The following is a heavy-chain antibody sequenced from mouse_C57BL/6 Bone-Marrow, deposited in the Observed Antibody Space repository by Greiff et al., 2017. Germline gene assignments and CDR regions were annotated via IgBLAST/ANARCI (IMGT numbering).Heavy chain of an antibody. J-gene: IGHJ1*03. Sequence: VQLQQSGAELARPGASVKLSCKASGYTFTSYGMSWVKQRTGQGLEWIGEIYPRSGNTYYNEKFKGKATLTADNSSSTAYMELRSLTSEYSAVYVCERGTYGSSSYWYFDVWGTGTTVTVSS. V-gene: IGHV1-81*01. CDR3: ERGTYGSSSYWYFDV. CDR2: IYPRSGNT. D-gene: IGHD1-1*01. CDR1: GYTFTSYG.